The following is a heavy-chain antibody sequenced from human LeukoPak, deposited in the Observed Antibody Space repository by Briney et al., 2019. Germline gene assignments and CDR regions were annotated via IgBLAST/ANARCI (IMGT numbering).Heavy chain of an antibody. Sequence: PGGSLRLSCAASGITASSYAMTWVRQAPGKGPEWVSSISGSGDRTMYADSVKGRFTISRDNFKNTLYLQMNSLRAEDTAVYHCAKDPNGDYIGAFDMWGQGTMVTVSS. D-gene: IGHD4-17*01. V-gene: IGHV3-23*01. CDR2: ISGSGDRT. CDR1: GITASSYA. CDR3: AKDPNGDYIGAFDM. J-gene: IGHJ3*02.